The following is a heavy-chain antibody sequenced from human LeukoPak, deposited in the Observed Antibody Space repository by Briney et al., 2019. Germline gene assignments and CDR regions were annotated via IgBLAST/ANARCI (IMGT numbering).Heavy chain of an antibody. CDR1: GGSISSSSYY. Sequence: SETLSLTCTVSGGSISSSSYYWGWIRQPPGKGLEWIGSIYYSGSTYYNPSLKSRVTISVDTSKNQFSLKLSSVTAADTAVYYCAREGVYCSSTSCTRARFDPWGQGTLVTVSS. J-gene: IGHJ5*02. CDR2: IYYSGST. D-gene: IGHD2-2*01. CDR3: AREGVYCSSTSCTRARFDP. V-gene: IGHV4-39*07.